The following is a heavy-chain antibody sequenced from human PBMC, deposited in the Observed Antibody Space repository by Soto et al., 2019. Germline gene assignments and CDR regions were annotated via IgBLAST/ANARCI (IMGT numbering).Heavy chain of an antibody. J-gene: IGHJ4*02. Sequence: ASVKVSCKASGYTFNTYGISWVRQAPGQGLEWLGWINTYNDGTYYTQKLQGRITMTTDTSTNTAYMELRSLTSDDSAVYYCAREYCSPTSCYLPDYWGQGTLVTVSS. CDR2: INTYNDGT. CDR1: GYTFNTYG. CDR3: AREYCSPTSCYLPDY. V-gene: IGHV1-18*01. D-gene: IGHD2-2*01.